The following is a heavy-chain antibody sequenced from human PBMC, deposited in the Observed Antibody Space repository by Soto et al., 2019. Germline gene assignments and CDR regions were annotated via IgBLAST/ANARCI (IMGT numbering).Heavy chain of an antibody. CDR3: ATHCSDDSCRSY. CDR1: GFTFSNYY. D-gene: IGHD2-15*01. J-gene: IGHJ4*02. Sequence: GGSLRLSCAASGFTFSNYYMTWVRQPPGKGLEWVANIKQDGSEKYYVDSVKGRFTISRDNAKNSLYLQMNSLRVDDTALYYCATHCSDDSCRSYWGQGTLVTVSS. V-gene: IGHV3-7*05. CDR2: IKQDGSEK.